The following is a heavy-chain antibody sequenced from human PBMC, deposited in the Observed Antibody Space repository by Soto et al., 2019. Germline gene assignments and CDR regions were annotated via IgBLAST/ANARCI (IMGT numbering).Heavy chain of an antibody. Sequence: QLQLQESGSGLVKPSETLSLTCAVSGDSITSGGYSWIWIRLPPGKGLEYIGYMFNSGSTYYNPSLKSRVTISVDTSRKQFSLKLSSVTAADTAVYYCARGSEWVYYGMDVWGQGTTVTVSS. CDR2: MFNSGST. D-gene: IGHD2-8*01. CDR1: GDSITSGGYS. J-gene: IGHJ6*02. V-gene: IGHV4-30-2*01. CDR3: ARGSEWVYYGMDV.